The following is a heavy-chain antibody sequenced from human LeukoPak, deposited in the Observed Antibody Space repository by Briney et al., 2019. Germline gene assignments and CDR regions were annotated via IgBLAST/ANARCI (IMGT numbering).Heavy chain of an antibody. D-gene: IGHD6-19*01. CDR3: ARDRRSSSGWYYYGMDV. V-gene: IGHV3-21*01. Sequence: GGSLRLSCAASGFTFSSYSMNWVRQAPGKGLEWVSSISSSSYIYYADSVKGRFTISRDNAKNSLYLQMNSLRAEDTAVYYCARDRRSSSGWYYYGMDVWGQGTTVTVSS. J-gene: IGHJ6*02. CDR2: ISSSSYI. CDR1: GFTFSSYS.